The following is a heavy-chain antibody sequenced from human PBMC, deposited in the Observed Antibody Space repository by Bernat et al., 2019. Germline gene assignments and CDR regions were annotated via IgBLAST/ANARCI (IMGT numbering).Heavy chain of an antibody. CDR3: ARQQPMRLRFLEWLTHAFDI. J-gene: IGHJ3*02. CDR2: ISSSSSYI. CDR1: GFTFSSYS. V-gene: IGHV3-21*01. Sequence: EVQLVESGGGLVKPGGSLRLSCAASGFTFSSYSMNWVRQAPGKGLDWVSSISSSSSYIYYADSVKGRFTISRDNAKNSLYLQMNSLRAEDTAVYYCARQQPMRLRFLEWLTHAFDIWGQGTMVTVSS. D-gene: IGHD3-3*01.